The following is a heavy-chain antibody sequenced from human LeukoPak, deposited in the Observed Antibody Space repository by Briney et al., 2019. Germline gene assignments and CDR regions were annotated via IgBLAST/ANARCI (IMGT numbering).Heavy chain of an antibody. J-gene: IGHJ3*02. D-gene: IGHD2-2*01. CDR3: ARVSDIVVVPAQWGAFDI. V-gene: IGHV4-34*01. CDR1: GGSFSGYY. CDR2: INHSGST. Sequence: SETLSLTCAVYGGSFSGYYWSWIRQPPGKGLEWIGEINHSGSTNYNPSLKSRVTISVDTSKNQFSLKLSSVTAADTAVYYCARVSDIVVVPAQWGAFDIWGQGTMVTVSS.